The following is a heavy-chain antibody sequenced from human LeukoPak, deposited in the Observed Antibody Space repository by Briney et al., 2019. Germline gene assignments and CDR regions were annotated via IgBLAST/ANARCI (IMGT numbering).Heavy chain of an antibody. CDR3: ARDPDILGFDY. CDR2: ISSSGSTI. D-gene: IGHD3-9*01. CDR1: GFTFSSYE. J-gene: IGHJ4*02. Sequence: GGSLRLSCAASGFTFSSYEMNWVRQAPGKGLEWVSYISSSGSTIYYADSVKGRFTISRDNAKNSLYLQMNSLRAEDTAVHYCARDPDILGFDYWGQGTLVTVSS. V-gene: IGHV3-48*03.